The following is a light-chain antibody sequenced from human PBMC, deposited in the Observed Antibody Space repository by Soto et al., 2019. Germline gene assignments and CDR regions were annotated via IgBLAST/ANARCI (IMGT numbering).Light chain of an antibody. J-gene: IGLJ1*01. CDR2: DVT. CDR3: SSYTTSNTPLYV. V-gene: IGLV2-14*01. CDR1: SSDVGGYNY. Sequence: QSVLTQPASVSGSPGQSITISCTGTSSDVGGYNYVSWYQQHPGKAPKLIIFDVTNRPSGVSNRFSGSKSGNTASLTISGLQAEDEANYYCSSYTTSNTPLYVFGTGTKVTVL.